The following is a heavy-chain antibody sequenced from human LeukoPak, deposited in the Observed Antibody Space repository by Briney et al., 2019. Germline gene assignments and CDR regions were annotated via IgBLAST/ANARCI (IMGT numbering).Heavy chain of an antibody. CDR2: INPSGDNT. J-gene: IGHJ4*02. Sequence: ASVKVSCRASGYIFTSYYMHWVRQAAGQRLEWMGIINPSGDNTNYAQKFKGGVTMTRDTSTSTVYLELSSLRSEDTAVYYCVSSIAAAPFDSWGQGTLVTVSS. V-gene: IGHV1-46*01. D-gene: IGHD6-13*01. CDR3: VSSIAAAPFDS. CDR1: GYIFTSYY.